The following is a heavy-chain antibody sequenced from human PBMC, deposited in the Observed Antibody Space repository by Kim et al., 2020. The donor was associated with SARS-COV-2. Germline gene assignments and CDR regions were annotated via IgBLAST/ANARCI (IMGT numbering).Heavy chain of an antibody. V-gene: IGHV3-33*08. D-gene: IGHD6-13*01. CDR3: ARDWAEQQVVRSNFYYYYHMDI. Sequence: GGSLRLSCAASGFSFGRYGMHWVRQAPGKGLEWVALIWYDGNNQYYADSVKGRFTLSRDNSRNTVYLQMSNLKVEDTGVYYCARDWAEQQVVRSNFYYYYHMDIWGQGTTVTVSS. J-gene: IGHJ6*03. CDR1: GFSFGRYG. CDR2: IWYDGNNQ.